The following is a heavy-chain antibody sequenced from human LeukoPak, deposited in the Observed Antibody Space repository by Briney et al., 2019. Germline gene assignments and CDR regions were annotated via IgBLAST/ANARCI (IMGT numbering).Heavy chain of an antibody. CDR3: ARPFDDSSGPDAFDI. J-gene: IGHJ3*02. CDR1: GDRFTSYW. D-gene: IGHD3-22*01. CDR2: IYPGDSDT. Sequence: GESLKISCKAAGDRFTSYWIGWVRQMPGKGLEWMGIIYPGDSDTRYSPSFQGQVTISADKSISTAYLQWSSLKASDTAMYYCARPFDDSSGPDAFDIWGQGTMVTVSS. V-gene: IGHV5-51*01.